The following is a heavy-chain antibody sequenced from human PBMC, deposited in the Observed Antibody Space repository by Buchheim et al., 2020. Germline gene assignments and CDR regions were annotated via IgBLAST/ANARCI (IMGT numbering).Heavy chain of an antibody. J-gene: IGHJ6*03. CDR2: IWYDGSNK. Sequence: QVQLVESGGGVVQPGRSLRLSCAASGFTFSSYGMHWVRQAPGKGLEWVAVIWYDGSNKYYADSVKGRFTIYRDNSKNTMYLQMNSLRAEDTAVYYCARERDGSSWYGYYYYYMDVWGKGTT. V-gene: IGHV3-33*01. CDR3: ARERDGSSWYGYYYYYMDV. D-gene: IGHD6-13*01. CDR1: GFTFSSYG.